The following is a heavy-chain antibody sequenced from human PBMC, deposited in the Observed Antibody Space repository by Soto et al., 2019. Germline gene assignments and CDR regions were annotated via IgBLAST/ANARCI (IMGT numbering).Heavy chain of an antibody. CDR1: GFTFSSYS. Sequence: GGSLRLSCAASGFTFSSYSMNWVRQAPGKGLEWVSSISSSSSYIYYADSVKGRFTISRDNAKNSLYLQMNSLRAEDTAVYYCARDYLYYDSSGYFQHWGQGTLVTVSS. J-gene: IGHJ1*01. V-gene: IGHV3-21*01. CDR2: ISSSSSYI. CDR3: ARDYLYYDSSGYFQH. D-gene: IGHD3-22*01.